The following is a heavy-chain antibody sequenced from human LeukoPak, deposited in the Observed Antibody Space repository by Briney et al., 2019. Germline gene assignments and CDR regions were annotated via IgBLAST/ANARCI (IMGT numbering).Heavy chain of an antibody. J-gene: IGHJ3*02. D-gene: IGHD2-15*01. V-gene: IGHV4-59*01. CDR1: GGSISSYY. CDR3: ARDCSGGSCYSSAFDI. CDR2: IYYSGST. Sequence: KPSETLSLTCTVSGGSISSYYWSWIGHPPGKGLEGIGYIYYSGSTNYNPSLKSRVTISVDTSKNQFSLKLSSVTAADTAVYYCARDCSGGSCYSSAFDIWGQGTMVTVSS.